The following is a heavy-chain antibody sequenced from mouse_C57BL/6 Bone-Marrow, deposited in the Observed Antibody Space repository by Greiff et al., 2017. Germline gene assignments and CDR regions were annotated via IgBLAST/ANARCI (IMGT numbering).Heavy chain of an antibody. J-gene: IGHJ1*03. CDR3: ARGNGNYWYFDV. CDR2: IYPGSGST. V-gene: IGHV1-55*01. Sequence: QVQLQQPGAELVKPGASVKMSCKASGYTFTSYWITWVKQRPGQGLEWIGDIYPGSGSTNYNEKFKSKATLTVDTSSSSAYMQLSSLTSEASAVYYCARGNGNYWYFDVWGTGTTVTVSS. D-gene: IGHD2-1*01. CDR1: GYTFTSYW.